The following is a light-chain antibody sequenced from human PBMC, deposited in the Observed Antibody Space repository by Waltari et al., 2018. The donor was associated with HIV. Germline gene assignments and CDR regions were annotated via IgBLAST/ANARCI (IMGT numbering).Light chain of an antibody. J-gene: IGKJ2*01. V-gene: IGKV4-1*01. CDR1: QNVLSTSSKKNF. Sequence: DSLAVSLGERATINCKSSQNVLSTSSKKNFLAWYQQKPGQSPKLLIYWASNRESGVPDRFSGSGSGRNFSLTISSLQAEDVAVYFCQQYYYIPYTFGQGTKLEIK. CDR3: QQYYYIPYT. CDR2: WAS.